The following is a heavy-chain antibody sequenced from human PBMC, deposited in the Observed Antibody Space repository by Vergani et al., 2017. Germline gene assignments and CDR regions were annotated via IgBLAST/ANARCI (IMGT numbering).Heavy chain of an antibody. V-gene: IGHV3-23*01. CDR1: GFTFSNSA. Sequence: EVHLLESGGGQVEAGGSLRLSCVASGFTFSNSAMSWVRQTSGKGLEWVSAISGHGDRTYYADSVKGRFTISRDNSKNTVYLQMNSLKAEDTAVYYCAKSRGTCSSTSCFYHYAMDVWGQGTTVTVSS. CDR2: ISGHGDRT. J-gene: IGHJ6*02. CDR3: AKSRGTCSSTSCFYHYAMDV. D-gene: IGHD2-2*01.